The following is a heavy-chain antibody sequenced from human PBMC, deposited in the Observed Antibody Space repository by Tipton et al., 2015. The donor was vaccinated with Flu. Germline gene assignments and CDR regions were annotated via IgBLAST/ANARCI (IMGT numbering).Heavy chain of an antibody. CDR1: GFTFSDYY. Sequence: LRLSCAASGFTFSDYYMSWIRQPPGKGLEWIGEINHSGSTNYNPSLKSRVTISVDTSKNQFSLKLSSVTAADTAVYYCARPPDYWGQGTLVTVSS. J-gene: IGHJ4*02. CDR3: ARPPDY. CDR2: INHSGST. V-gene: IGHV4-34*01.